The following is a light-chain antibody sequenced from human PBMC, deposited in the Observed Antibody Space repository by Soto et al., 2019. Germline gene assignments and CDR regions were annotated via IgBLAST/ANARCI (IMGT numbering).Light chain of an antibody. V-gene: IGLV2-23*02. Sequence: QSVLTQPASVSGSPGQSITISCTGTSSDVGSYNLVSWYQQRPGKAPKLMIYEVSKRPSGVSNRFPGSKSGNTASLTISGLQAEDEADYYCCSYAGSSTYYVFGTGTKVTVL. CDR1: SSDVGSYNL. CDR2: EVS. J-gene: IGLJ1*01. CDR3: CSYAGSSTYYV.